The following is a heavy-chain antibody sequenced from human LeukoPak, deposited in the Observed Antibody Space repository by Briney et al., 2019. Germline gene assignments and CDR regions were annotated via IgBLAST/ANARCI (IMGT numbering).Heavy chain of an antibody. CDR1: GFTVRSNY. J-gene: IGHJ5*02. Sequence: GGSLRLSCAAPGFTVRSNYMSWVRQSPGKGLEWVSVIYSGGGTYYPDSVRGRFTISRDNSKNTLYLQMNSLRAEDTAVYYCASNGYPSGWFDPWGQGTLVTVSS. D-gene: IGHD2-8*01. V-gene: IGHV3-53*01. CDR3: ASNGYPSGWFDP. CDR2: IYSGGGT.